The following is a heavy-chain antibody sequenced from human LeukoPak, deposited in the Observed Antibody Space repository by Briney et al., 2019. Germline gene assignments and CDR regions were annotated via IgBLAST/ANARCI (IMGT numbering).Heavy chain of an antibody. V-gene: IGHV4-59*01. CDR3: ARDASFHAFDI. J-gene: IGHJ3*02. CDR1: GGSISSYY. Sequence: IPSETLSLTCTVSGGSISSYYWSWIRQPPGKGLEWIGYIYYSGSTNYNPSLKSRVTISVDTSKNQFSLKLSSVTAADTAVYYCARDASFHAFDIWGQGTMVTVSS. CDR2: IYYSGST.